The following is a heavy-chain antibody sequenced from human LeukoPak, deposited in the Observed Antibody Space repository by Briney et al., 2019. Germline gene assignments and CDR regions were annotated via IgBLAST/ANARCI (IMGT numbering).Heavy chain of an antibody. Sequence: SETLSLTCTVSGGSISSYYWSWIRQPPGKGLEWIGYIYYSGSTNYNPSLKSRVTISVDTSKNQFSLKLSSVTAADTAVYYCARDQYSSSWYGNYYYYGMDVWGQGTTVTVSS. D-gene: IGHD6-13*01. CDR2: IYYSGST. J-gene: IGHJ6*02. V-gene: IGHV4-59*01. CDR3: ARDQYSSSWYGNYYYYGMDV. CDR1: GGSISSYY.